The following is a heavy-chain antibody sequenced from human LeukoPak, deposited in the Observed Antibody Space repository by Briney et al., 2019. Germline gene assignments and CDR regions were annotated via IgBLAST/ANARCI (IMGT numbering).Heavy chain of an antibody. CDR3: ARVASTEYRAYYFDY. Sequence: GGSLRLSCAASGFTFSSYEMNWVRQAPGKGLEWVSYISSSGSTIYYADSVKGRFAISRDNAKNSLYLQMNSLRAEDTAVYYCARVASTEYRAYYFDYWGQGTLVTVSS. V-gene: IGHV3-48*03. D-gene: IGHD5/OR15-5a*01. CDR2: ISSSGSTI. J-gene: IGHJ4*02. CDR1: GFTFSSYE.